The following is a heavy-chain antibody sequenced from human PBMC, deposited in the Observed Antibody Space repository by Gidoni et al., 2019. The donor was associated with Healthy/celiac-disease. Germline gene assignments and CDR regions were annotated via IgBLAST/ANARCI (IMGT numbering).Heavy chain of an antibody. Sequence: QLQLQESGPGLVKPSETLSLTCTVSGGSISSSSYYWGWIRQPPGKGLEWIGSIYYSGSTYYNPSLKSRVTISVDTSKNQFSLKLSSVTAADTAVYYCARARYYDSPPGEFDPWGQGTLVTVSS. J-gene: IGHJ5*02. D-gene: IGHD3-3*01. CDR3: ARARYYDSPPGEFDP. V-gene: IGHV4-39*07. CDR2: IYYSGST. CDR1: GGSISSSSYY.